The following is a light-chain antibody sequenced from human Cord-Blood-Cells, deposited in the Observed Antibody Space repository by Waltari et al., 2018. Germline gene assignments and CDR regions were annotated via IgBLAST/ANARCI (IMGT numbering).Light chain of an antibody. Sequence: QSALTQPASVSGSPGQSITISCTGTSSYVGGSNLVTCYPQHRGKAPKLMIDEGSKRPSGFSNRFSCSKSGNTASLTISGRQAEDEADYYCCSYAGSSTVVFGGGTKLTVL. J-gene: IGLJ2*01. CDR3: CSYAGSSTVV. V-gene: IGLV2-23*01. CDR1: SSYVGGSNL. CDR2: EGS.